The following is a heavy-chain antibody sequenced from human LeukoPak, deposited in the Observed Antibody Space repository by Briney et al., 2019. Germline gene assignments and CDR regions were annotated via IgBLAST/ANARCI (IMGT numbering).Heavy chain of an antibody. V-gene: IGHV3-9*01. CDR1: GFTFDDYA. Sequence: GGSLRLSCAASGFTFDDYAMHWVRHAPGKGLEWVSGISWNSGSIGYADSVKGRFTISRDNAKNSLYLQMNSLRAEDTALYYCAKGDYGDYDFLPDYWGQGTLVTVSS. J-gene: IGHJ4*02. CDR3: AKGDYGDYDFLPDY. CDR2: ISWNSGSI. D-gene: IGHD4-17*01.